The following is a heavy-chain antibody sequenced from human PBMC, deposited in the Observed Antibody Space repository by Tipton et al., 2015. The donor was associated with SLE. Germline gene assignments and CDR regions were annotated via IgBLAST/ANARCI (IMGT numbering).Heavy chain of an antibody. Sequence: TLSLTCTVSGVSITNEDHYWNWIRPPAGKGLEWIGRIYISGSTSYNPSLRSRLTMSVDTSKNQFSLKMNSVTAADTAVYYCARGVIFKGFDSWGQGTLVTVSS. D-gene: IGHD2/OR15-2a*01. CDR1: GVSITNEDHY. V-gene: IGHV4-61*02. J-gene: IGHJ5*01. CDR3: ARGVIFKGFDS. CDR2: IYISGST.